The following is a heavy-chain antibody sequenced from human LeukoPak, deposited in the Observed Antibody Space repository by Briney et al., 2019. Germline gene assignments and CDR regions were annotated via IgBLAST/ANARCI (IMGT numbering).Heavy chain of an antibody. CDR1: GYTFTGYY. V-gene: IGHV1-2*02. D-gene: IGHD3-16*02. Sequence: GASVKVSCKASGYTFTGYYMHWVRQAPGQGLEWMGWINPNSGGTNYAQKFQGRVTMTRDTSISTAYMELSRLRSDDTAVYYCARDLQSGYDYVWGSYRTWGQGTLVTVSS. CDR2: INPNSGGT. CDR3: ARDLQSGYDYVWGSYRT. J-gene: IGHJ5*02.